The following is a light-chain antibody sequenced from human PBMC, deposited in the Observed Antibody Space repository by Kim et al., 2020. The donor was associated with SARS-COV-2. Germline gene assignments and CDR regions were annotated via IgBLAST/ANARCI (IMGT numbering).Light chain of an antibody. CDR3: NSRDSSGPVV. J-gene: IGLJ2*01. CDR2: GKN. Sequence: VALGQTVRITCQGDSLRSYYASWYQQKPGRAPVLVIYGKNNRPSGIPDRFSGSSSGNTASLTITGAQAEDEADYYCNSRDSSGPVVFGGGTKLTVL. CDR1: SLRSYY. V-gene: IGLV3-19*01.